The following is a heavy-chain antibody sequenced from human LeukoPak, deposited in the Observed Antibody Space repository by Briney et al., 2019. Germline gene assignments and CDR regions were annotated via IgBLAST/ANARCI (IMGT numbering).Heavy chain of an antibody. J-gene: IGHJ4*02. CDR1: GFIFSSYN. D-gene: IGHD6-13*01. CDR3: ARLAESSWTDY. Sequence: GGSLRLSCAASGFIFSSYNMNWVRQAPGKGLEWVSSIGSSSSYIYYADSVKGRFAISRDNAKNSLYLQMNSLRAEDTAVYYCARLAESSWTDYWGQGTLVTVSS. CDR2: IGSSSSYI. V-gene: IGHV3-21*01.